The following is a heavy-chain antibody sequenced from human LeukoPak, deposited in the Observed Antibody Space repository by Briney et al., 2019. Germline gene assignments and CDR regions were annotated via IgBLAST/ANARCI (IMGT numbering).Heavy chain of an antibody. CDR2: INPNSGGT. CDR3: ARVGGQYYYDSSGYAPFGY. J-gene: IGHJ4*02. Sequence: ASVKVSCKASGYTFIGYYMHWVRQAPGQGLEWMGWINPNSGGTNYAQKFQGRVTMTRDTSTSTVYMELSSLRSEDTAVYYCARVGGQYYYDSSGYAPFGYWGQGTLVTVSS. D-gene: IGHD3-22*01. CDR1: GYTFIGYY. V-gene: IGHV1-2*02.